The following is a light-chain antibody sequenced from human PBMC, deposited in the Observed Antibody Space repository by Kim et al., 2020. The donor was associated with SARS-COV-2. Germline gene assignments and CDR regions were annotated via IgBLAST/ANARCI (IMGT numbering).Light chain of an antibody. CDR3: QQYNRWPPYI. CDR1: QSVSTN. Sequence: EIVMTQSPATLSVSPGERDTLSCRTSQSVSTNLAWYQQKPGQAPRLLIYGTSTRATGIPARFSGSGSGTEFTLIISSLQSEDFAIYYCQQYNRWPPYIFGQGTKLEI. CDR2: GTS. J-gene: IGKJ2*01. V-gene: IGKV3-15*01.